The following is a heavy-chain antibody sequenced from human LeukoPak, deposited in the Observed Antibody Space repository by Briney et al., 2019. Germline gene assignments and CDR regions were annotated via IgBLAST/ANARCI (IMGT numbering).Heavy chain of an antibody. CDR2: IWFDGKNE. Sequence: GGSLRLSCAASGFTFSSFGMHWVRQAPGKGLEWVADIWFDGKNEHFADSVKGRFTISRDNSKNTMYLQMNSLRAEDTAVYYCARGGYYDSSGYYLRGTLIQSGYWGQGTLVTVSS. D-gene: IGHD3-22*01. CDR3: ARGGYYDSSGYYLRGTLIQSGY. V-gene: IGHV3-33*01. J-gene: IGHJ4*02. CDR1: GFTFSSFG.